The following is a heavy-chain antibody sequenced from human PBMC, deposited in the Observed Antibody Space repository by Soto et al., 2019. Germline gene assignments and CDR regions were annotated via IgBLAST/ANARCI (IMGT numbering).Heavy chain of an antibody. CDR3: ARVSTPGQDYGGNSQYFQH. D-gene: IGHD4-17*01. J-gene: IGHJ1*01. V-gene: IGHV3-30-3*01. CDR1: GFTFSSYA. CDR2: ISYDGSNK. Sequence: ESGGGVVQPGRSLRLSCAASGFTFSSYAMHWVRQAPGKGLEWVAVISYDGSNKYYADSVKGRFTISRDNSKNTLYLQMNSLRAEDTAVYYCARVSTPGQDYGGNSQYFQHWGQGTLVTVSS.